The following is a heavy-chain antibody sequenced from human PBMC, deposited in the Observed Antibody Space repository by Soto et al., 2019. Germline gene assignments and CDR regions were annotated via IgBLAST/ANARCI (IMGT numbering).Heavy chain of an antibody. CDR1: GFTFSSYG. CDR3: AKDPKGYFAH. J-gene: IGHJ4*02. Sequence: QVQLVESGGGVVQRGRSLRLSCAASGFTFSSYGMHWVRQAPGKGLEWVAVISSDGSSKYYADSVKGRFTISRDISKNTMYLQMNSLRAEDTDLYYCAKDPKGYFAHWGQGTLVTVSS. CDR2: ISSDGSSK. V-gene: IGHV3-30*18.